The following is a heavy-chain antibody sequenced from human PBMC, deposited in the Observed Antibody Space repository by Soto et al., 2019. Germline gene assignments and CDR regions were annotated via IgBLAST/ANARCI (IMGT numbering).Heavy chain of an antibody. CDR1: GGSISSYY. CDR3: ARQPRGPGYGERGLYFDY. Sequence: PSETLSLTCTVSGGSISSYYWSWIRQPPGKGLEWIGYIYYSGSTNYNPSLKGRVTISVDTSRNQFSLNLSSVTAADTAVCFCARQPRGPGYGERGLYFDYWGQGTLVTVSS. D-gene: IGHD3-16*01. J-gene: IGHJ4*02. V-gene: IGHV4-59*08. CDR2: IYYSGST.